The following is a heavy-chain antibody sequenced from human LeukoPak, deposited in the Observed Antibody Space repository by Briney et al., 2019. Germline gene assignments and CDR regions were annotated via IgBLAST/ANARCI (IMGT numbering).Heavy chain of an antibody. V-gene: IGHV3-30-3*01. J-gene: IGHJ6*02. Sequence: GGSLRLSCAASGFTFSSYAMHWVRQAPGKGLEWVAVISYDGSNKYYADSVKGRFTISRDNSKNTLYLQMNSLRAEDTAVYYCARVLILSGMDVWGQGTTVTVSS. CDR2: ISYDGSNK. D-gene: IGHD3-9*01. CDR3: ARVLILSGMDV. CDR1: GFTFSSYA.